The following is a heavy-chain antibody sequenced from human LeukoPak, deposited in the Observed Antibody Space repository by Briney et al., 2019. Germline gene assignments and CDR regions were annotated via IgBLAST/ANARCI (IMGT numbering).Heavy chain of an antibody. Sequence: SETLSLTCTVSGGSINSHYWSWIRQPPGKGLEWIGYIYYSGSTNYNPSLKSRVTISVDTSKNQFSLKLSSVTAADTAVYYCARSRAQQLVFDYWGQGTLVTVSS. CDR2: IYYSGST. CDR1: GGSINSHY. J-gene: IGHJ4*02. D-gene: IGHD6-6*01. CDR3: ARSRAQQLVFDY. V-gene: IGHV4-59*11.